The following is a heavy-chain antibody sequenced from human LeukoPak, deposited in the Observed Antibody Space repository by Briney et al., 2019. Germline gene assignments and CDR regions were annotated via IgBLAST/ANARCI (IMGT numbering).Heavy chain of an antibody. V-gene: IGHV1-46*01. J-gene: IGHJ4*02. D-gene: IGHD2-2*01. CDR2: INPSGGST. Sequence: GASVKVSCKASGHTFTSYYMHWVRQAPGQGLEWMGIINPSGGSTSYAQKFQGRVTITRDTSTSTAYMELRSLRSDDTAVYYCAIDCSSTSCQSPLGDYWGQGTLVTVSS. CDR3: AIDCSSTSCQSPLGDY. CDR1: GHTFTSYY.